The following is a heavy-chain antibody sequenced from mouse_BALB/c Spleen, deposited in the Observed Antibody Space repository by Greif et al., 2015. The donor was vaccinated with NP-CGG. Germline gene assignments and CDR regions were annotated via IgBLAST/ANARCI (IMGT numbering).Heavy chain of an antibody. Sequence: EVMLVESGGGLVKPGGSLKLSCAASGFTFSSYTMSWVRRTPEKRLEWVATISSGGSYTYYPDSVKGRFTISRDNAKNTLYLQMSSLKSEDTAMYYCTRDGGGNYPFAYWGQGTLVTVSA. CDR1: GFTFSSYT. J-gene: IGHJ3*01. V-gene: IGHV5-6-4*01. CDR2: ISSGGSYT. CDR3: TRDGGGNYPFAY. D-gene: IGHD2-1*01.